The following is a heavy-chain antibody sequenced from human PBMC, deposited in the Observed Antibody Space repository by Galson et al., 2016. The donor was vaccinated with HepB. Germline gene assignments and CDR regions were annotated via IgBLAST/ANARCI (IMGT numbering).Heavy chain of an antibody. CDR3: ARHASSWYGCPFYHFDY. CDR2: INGGSGNT. V-gene: IGHV1-3*01. J-gene: IGHJ4*02. CDR1: GYTFTTYA. D-gene: IGHD6-13*01. Sequence: SVKVSCTASGYTFTTYAIHWVRQAPGQRLEWMAGINGGSGNTNYSQTFKDRVTITRDTSASTAYIQLHSLKSEGTAIYYCARHASSWYGCPFYHFDYWGQGTLVTVSS.